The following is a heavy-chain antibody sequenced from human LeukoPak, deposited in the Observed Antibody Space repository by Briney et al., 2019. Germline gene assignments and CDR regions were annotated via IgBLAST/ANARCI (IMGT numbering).Heavy chain of an antibody. CDR1: GFTLDDYA. CDR2: ISWNSGSI. CDR3: AKEYYYDSRAFDY. V-gene: IGHV3-9*01. Sequence: GGSLRLSCAASGFTLDDYAMHWVRQAPGKGLEWVSGISWNSGSIGYADSVKGRFTISRDNAKNSLYLQMNSLRAEDTALYYCAKEYYYDSRAFDYWGQGTLVTVSS. J-gene: IGHJ4*02. D-gene: IGHD3-22*01.